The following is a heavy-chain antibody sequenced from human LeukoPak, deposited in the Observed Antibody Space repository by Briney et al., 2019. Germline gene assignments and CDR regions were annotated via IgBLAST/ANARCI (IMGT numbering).Heavy chain of an antibody. CDR1: GGSISSYY. CDR2: IYTSGST. D-gene: IGHD3-3*01. CDR3: ARDGARYDFWSGYGYYFDY. Sequence: PWETLSLTCTVSGGSISSYYWSWIRQPTGKGLEWIGRIYTSGSTNYNPSLKSRVTMSVDTSKNQFSLKLSSVTAADTAVYYCARDGARYDFWSGYGYYFDYWGQGTLVTVSS. J-gene: IGHJ4*02. V-gene: IGHV4-4*07.